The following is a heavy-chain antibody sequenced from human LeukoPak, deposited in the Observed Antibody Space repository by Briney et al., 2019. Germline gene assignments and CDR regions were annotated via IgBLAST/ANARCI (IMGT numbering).Heavy chain of an antibody. D-gene: IGHD6-19*01. CDR1: GFTFSSYS. V-gene: IGHV3-48*01. J-gene: IGHJ3*02. Sequence: GGSLRLSCAASGFTFSSYSMNWVRQAPGKGLEWVSYISSSSSTIYYADSVKGRFTISRDNAKNSLYVQMNSLRAEDTAVYYCARSIAVAGDAFDIWGQGTMVTVSS. CDR2: ISSSSSTI. CDR3: ARSIAVAGDAFDI.